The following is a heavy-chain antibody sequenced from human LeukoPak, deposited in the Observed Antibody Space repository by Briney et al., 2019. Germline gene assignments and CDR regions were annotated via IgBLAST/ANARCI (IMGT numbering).Heavy chain of an antibody. J-gene: IGHJ4*02. CDR1: GFTFSSYG. CDR2: ISYDGSNK. V-gene: IGHV3-30*18. Sequence: GGSLRLSCAASGFTFSSYGMHWVRQAPGKGLEWVAVISYDGSNKYYADSVKGRFTTSRANSKDTLYLQVNSLRAEDTAIYYCAKKRVLVVPAADFDYWGQGTLVTVSS. D-gene: IGHD2-2*01. CDR3: AKKRVLVVPAADFDY.